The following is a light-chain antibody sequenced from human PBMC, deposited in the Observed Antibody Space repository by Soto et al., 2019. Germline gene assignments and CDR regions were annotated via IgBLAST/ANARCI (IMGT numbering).Light chain of an antibody. CDR2: EVT. CDR3: SSYAASNSFYFV. CDR1: SSDVGGYNY. J-gene: IGLJ3*02. Sequence: QSALTQPPSASGSPGQSVTISCTGTSSDVGGYNYVSWYQQHPGRAPKLMIYEVTKRPSGVPDRFSGSKSGNTASLTVSGRQDEDEDDDYCSSYAASNSFYFVFGGGTQLTVL. V-gene: IGLV2-8*01.